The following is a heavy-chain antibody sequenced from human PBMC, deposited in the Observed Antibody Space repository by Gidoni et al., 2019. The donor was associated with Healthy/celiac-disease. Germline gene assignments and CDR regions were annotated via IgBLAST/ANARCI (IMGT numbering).Heavy chain of an antibody. CDR1: GFTFSSYA. D-gene: IGHD2-15*01. J-gene: IGHJ6*03. CDR3: AKGEGAAVYYYYYMDV. V-gene: IGHV3-23*01. CDR2: ISGSGGRT. Sequence: EVQLLESGGGLVQPGGSLRLSCAASGFTFSSYALSWVRQAPGKGLEWVSSISGSGGRTYYADSVKGRFTISRDNSKDTLELQMDSLRAEDTDVYYCAKGEGAAVYYYYYMDVWGKGTTVTVSS.